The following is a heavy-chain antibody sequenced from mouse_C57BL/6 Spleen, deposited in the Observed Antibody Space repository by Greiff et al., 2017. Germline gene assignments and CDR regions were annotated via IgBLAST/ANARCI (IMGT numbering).Heavy chain of an antibody. V-gene: IGHV1-66*01. J-gene: IGHJ4*01. CDR2: IYPGSGNT. D-gene: IGHD4-1*01. CDR3: LTGTRAMDY. Sequence: VKLMESGPELVKPGASVKISCKASGYSFTSYYIHWVKQRPGQGLEWIGWIYPGSGNTKYNEKFKGKATLTADTSSSTAYMQLSSLTSEDSAVYYCLTGTRAMDYWGQGTSVTVSS. CDR1: GYSFTSYY.